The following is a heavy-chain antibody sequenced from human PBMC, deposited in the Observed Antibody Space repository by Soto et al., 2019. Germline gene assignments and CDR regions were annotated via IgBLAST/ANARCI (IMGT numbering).Heavy chain of an antibody. V-gene: IGHV3-23*04. CDR3: AKDQDNTDYYWIFDL. D-gene: IGHD4-17*01. Sequence: ELQLVESGGGLVQPGGSLRLSCAASGFNFRKFAMSWVRQAPGKGLEWVSGMSERSGPPLYADSVKGRFTISRDNSKSTLYLEMNNLRPEDTAVYYCAKDQDNTDYYWIFDLWGRGPPVTVSS. CDR2: MSERSGPP. J-gene: IGHJ2*01. CDR1: GFNFRKFA.